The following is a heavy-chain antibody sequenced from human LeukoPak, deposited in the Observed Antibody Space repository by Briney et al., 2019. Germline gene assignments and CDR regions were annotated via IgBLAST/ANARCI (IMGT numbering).Heavy chain of an antibody. CDR1: GLTFSSYA. CDR3: APGRYYFDY. CDR2: ISGSGGST. J-gene: IGHJ4*02. D-gene: IGHD1-14*01. Sequence: GGSLRLSCAASGLTFSSYAMSWVRQAPGKGLEWVSAISGSGGSTYYADSVKGRFTISRDTSKNTLYLRMNSLRAEDTAVYYCAPGRYYFDYWGQGTLVTVSS. V-gene: IGHV3-23*01.